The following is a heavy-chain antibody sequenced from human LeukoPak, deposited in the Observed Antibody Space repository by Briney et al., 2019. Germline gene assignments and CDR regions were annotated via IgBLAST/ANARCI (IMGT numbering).Heavy chain of an antibody. CDR1: GGSFSGYY. D-gene: IGHD4-23*01. CDR3: ARAGGPGIRQRWSENSYFYYGMDV. CDR2: INHSGST. Sequence: SETLSLTCAVEGGSFSGYYLSWIRQPPGKGLEWIGEINHSGSTNYNPSLKRRVTISVDTSKNQFPLKLSSVTAADTAVYYCARAGGPGIRQRWSENSYFYYGMDVWGQGTTVTVSS. J-gene: IGHJ6*02. V-gene: IGHV4-34*01.